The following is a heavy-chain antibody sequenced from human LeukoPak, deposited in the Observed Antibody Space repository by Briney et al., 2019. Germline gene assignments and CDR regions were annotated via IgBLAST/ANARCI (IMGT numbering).Heavy chain of an antibody. D-gene: IGHD3-10*01. V-gene: IGHV3-20*04. J-gene: IGHJ6*03. CDR2: WNGGST. CDR1: GFTFDDYG. CDR3: AKLGKTENHYGSGRFSYYYYMDV. Sequence: GGSLRLSCAASGFTFDDYGMNWNGGSTGYADSVKGRFTISRDNSKNTLYLQMNSLRAEDTAVYYCAKLGKTENHYGSGRFSYYYYMDVWGKGTTVTISS.